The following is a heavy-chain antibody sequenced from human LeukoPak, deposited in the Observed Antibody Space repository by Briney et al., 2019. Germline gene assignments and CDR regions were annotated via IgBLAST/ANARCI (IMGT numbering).Heavy chain of an antibody. Sequence: ASVKVSCKASGYTFTGYYMHWVRQAPGQGLEWMGWINPNSGGTNYAQKFQGRVIMTRDTSISTAYMELSRLRSDDTAVYYCATDLSSGWFQSDYWGQGTLVTVSS. CDR3: ATDLSSGWFQSDY. J-gene: IGHJ4*02. CDR2: INPNSGGT. CDR1: GYTFTGYY. D-gene: IGHD6-19*01. V-gene: IGHV1-2*02.